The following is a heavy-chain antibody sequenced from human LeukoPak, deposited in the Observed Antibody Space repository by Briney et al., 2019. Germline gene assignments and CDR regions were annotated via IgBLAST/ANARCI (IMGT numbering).Heavy chain of an antibody. CDR1: GFSLSTSGVG. V-gene: IGHV2-5*01. CDR2: IYWNDDK. J-gene: IGHJ4*02. Sequence: SGPTLVNPTQTLTLTCTFSGFSLSTSGVGVGWIRRPPGKALEWLALIYWNDDKRYSPSLKSRLTITKDTSKNQVVLTMTNMDPVDTATYYCAHRRSYYDSSGYYYVTPPSYYFDYWGQGTLVTVSS. D-gene: IGHD3-22*01. CDR3: AHRRSYYDSSGYYYVTPPSYYFDY.